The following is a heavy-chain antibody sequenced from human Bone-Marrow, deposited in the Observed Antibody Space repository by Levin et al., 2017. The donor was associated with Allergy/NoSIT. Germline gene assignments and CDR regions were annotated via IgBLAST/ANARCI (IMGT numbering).Heavy chain of an antibody. CDR2: IDPSDSYT. D-gene: IGHD6-19*01. CDR3: ARLGYSSSSYYYHYMDV. V-gene: IGHV5-10-1*01. J-gene: IGHJ6*03. Sequence: GASVKVSCKGSGYSFTSYWISWVRQMPGKGLEWMGRIDPSDSYTNYSPSFQGHVTISADKSISTAYLQWSSLKASDTAMYYCARLGYSSSSYYYHYMDVWGKGTTVTVSS. CDR1: GYSFTSYW.